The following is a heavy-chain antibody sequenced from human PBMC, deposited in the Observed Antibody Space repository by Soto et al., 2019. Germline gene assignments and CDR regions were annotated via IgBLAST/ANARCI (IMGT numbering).Heavy chain of an antibody. CDR1: GYTFTSYY. V-gene: IGHV1-46*01. D-gene: IGHD2-15*01. CDR2: INPSGGST. CDR3: ARERAVVAATYYYYGMDV. J-gene: IGHJ6*02. Sequence: ASVKVSCKASGYTFTSYYMHWVRQAPGQGLEWMGIINPSGGSTSYAQKFQGRVTMTRDTSTSTVYMELSSLRSEDTAVYYCARERAVVAATYYYYGMDVWGQGTTVTVSS.